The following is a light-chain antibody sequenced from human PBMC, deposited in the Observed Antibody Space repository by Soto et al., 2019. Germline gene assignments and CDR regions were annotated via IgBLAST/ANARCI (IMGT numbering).Light chain of an antibody. CDR2: AAS. CDR3: QQTHTTFT. V-gene: IGKV1-39*01. J-gene: IGKJ4*01. CDR1: QSISTY. Sequence: DIQMTQSPSSLSASVGDRVTITCRASQSISTYLNWYQQKPGKVPKLLIYAASSLQSGVPSRFSGRGSGTDFTLTISRLQPEDFATYYCQQTHTTFTFGGGTTVEIK.